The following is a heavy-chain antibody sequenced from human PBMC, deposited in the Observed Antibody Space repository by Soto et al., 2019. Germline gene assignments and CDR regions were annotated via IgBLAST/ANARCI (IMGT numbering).Heavy chain of an antibody. Sequence: QVHLVESGGGVVQPGGSLRLSCAASGFTFNKYGIHWVRQAPGKGLEWVAVIWHDGSKRFYADSVKGRFTISRDNSKNTLYLQMSSLRPEDTALYYCAKTATYVDGYDNTGYSSEDYWGHGTLVTVSS. CDR3: AKTATYVDGYDNTGYSSEDY. J-gene: IGHJ4*01. D-gene: IGHD3-22*01. CDR2: IWHDGSKR. V-gene: IGHV3-30*02. CDR1: GFTFNKYG.